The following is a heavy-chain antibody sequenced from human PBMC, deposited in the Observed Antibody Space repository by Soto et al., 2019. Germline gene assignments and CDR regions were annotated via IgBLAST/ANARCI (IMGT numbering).Heavy chain of an antibody. CDR1: GYTFTSYD. V-gene: IGHV1-8*01. J-gene: IGHJ6*03. CDR3: ARGQWAPGSLLAILYYYYYMDV. CDR2: MNPNSGNT. Sequence: ASVKVSCKASGYTFTSYDINWVRQATGQGLEWMGWMNPNSGNTGYAQKFQGRVTMTRNTSISTAYMELSSLRSEDTAVYYCARGQWAPGSLLAILYYYYYMDVWGKGTTVTVSS. D-gene: IGHD3-10*01.